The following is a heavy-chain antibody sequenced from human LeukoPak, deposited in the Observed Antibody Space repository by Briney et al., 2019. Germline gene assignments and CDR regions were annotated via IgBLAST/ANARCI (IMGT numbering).Heavy chain of an antibody. V-gene: IGHV4-31*03. D-gene: IGHD3-22*01. Sequence: SQTLSLTCTVSGGSISSGGYYWSWIRQHPGKGLEWIGYIYYSGSTYYNPSLKSRVTISVDTSKNQFSLKLSSVTAADTAVYYCAREATYYDTRIDYWGQGTLVTVSS. CDR1: GGSISSGGYY. CDR2: IYYSGST. CDR3: AREATYYDTRIDY. J-gene: IGHJ4*02.